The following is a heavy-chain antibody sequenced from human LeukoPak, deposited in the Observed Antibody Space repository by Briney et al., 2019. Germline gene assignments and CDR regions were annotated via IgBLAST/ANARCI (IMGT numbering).Heavy chain of an antibody. CDR1: GYSFTSQW. CDR3: ARYIVATPTKYFDC. J-gene: IGHJ4*02. V-gene: IGHV5-51*01. Sequence: GESLKISCKGSGYSFTSQWICWVRQMPGKGLEWMGIIAPGDSDTRYSPSFQGQVTISADKSKSTAYLQWSSLKASDSAMYYCARYIVATPTKYFDCWGQGTPVTVSS. CDR2: IAPGDSDT. D-gene: IGHD6-25*01.